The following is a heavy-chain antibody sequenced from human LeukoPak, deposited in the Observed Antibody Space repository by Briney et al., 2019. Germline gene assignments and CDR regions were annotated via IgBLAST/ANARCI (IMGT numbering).Heavy chain of an antibody. CDR1: GGSISSYY. V-gene: IGHV4-4*07. Sequence: SETLSLTCTVSGGSISSYYWSWIRQPAGKGLEWIGRIYTSGSTNYNPSLKSRVTISVDKSKNQFSLKLSSVTAADTAVYYCARDDPRGYYGSGSYYIGSYFDFWVQGTLVTVSS. J-gene: IGHJ4*02. CDR3: ARDDPRGYYGSGSYYIGSYFDF. CDR2: IYTSGST. D-gene: IGHD3-10*01.